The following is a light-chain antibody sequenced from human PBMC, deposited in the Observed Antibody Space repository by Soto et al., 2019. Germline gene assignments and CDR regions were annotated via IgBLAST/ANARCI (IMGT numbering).Light chain of an antibody. CDR2: GAS. V-gene: IGKV3-20*01. CDR3: QQYGSSPVT. Sequence: DIVLTQAAGTLSLSPGERATLSCRASQGVSSGYLAWYQQKPGQAPRLLIYGASTRATGIADRFSGSGSGTDFTLTINRLEPEDFAVYYCQQYGSSPVTFGQGTRLEIK. J-gene: IGKJ5*01. CDR1: QGVSSGY.